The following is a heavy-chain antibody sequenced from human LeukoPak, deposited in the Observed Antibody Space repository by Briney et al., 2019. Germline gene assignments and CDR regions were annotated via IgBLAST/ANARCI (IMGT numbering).Heavy chain of an antibody. CDR3: ARDRWYPYYYYGMDV. D-gene: IGHD2-15*01. CDR1: GGSISSYY. J-gene: IGHJ6*02. Sequence: PSETLSLTCTVSGGSISSYYWSWIRQPPGKGLEWIGYIYYSGSTNYNPSLKSRVTISVDTSKNQFSLKPSSVTAADTAVYYCARDRWYPYYYYGMDVWGQGTTVTVSS. V-gene: IGHV4-59*01. CDR2: IYYSGST.